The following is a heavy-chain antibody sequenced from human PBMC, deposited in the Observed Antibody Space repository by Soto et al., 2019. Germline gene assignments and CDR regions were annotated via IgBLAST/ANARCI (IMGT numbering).Heavy chain of an antibody. D-gene: IGHD3-10*01. CDR2: SSATGAGK. CDR1: GFTFSSYG. CDR3: AKERRAGVNYGFYSDF. Sequence: PGGSLRLSCAASGFTFSSYGMTWVRQAPGKGLEWVSFSSATGAGKYYADSVKGRFTISRDNSKNTLYLQMTSLRADDTAVYYCAKERRAGVNYGFYSDFWGQGALVTVSS. V-gene: IGHV3-23*01. J-gene: IGHJ4*02.